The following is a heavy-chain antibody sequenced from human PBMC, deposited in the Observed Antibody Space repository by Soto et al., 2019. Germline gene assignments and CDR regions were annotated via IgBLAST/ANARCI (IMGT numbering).Heavy chain of an antibody. Sequence: GGSLRLSCAASGFTFSSYAMHWVRQAPGKGLEWVAVISYDGSNKYYADSVKGRFTISRDNSKNTLYLQMNSLRAEDTAVYYWAREGAGDSSRHFDYWGQGTLVTVSS. CDR1: GFTFSSYA. CDR3: AREGAGDSSRHFDY. V-gene: IGHV3-30-3*01. D-gene: IGHD3-22*01. J-gene: IGHJ4*02. CDR2: ISYDGSNK.